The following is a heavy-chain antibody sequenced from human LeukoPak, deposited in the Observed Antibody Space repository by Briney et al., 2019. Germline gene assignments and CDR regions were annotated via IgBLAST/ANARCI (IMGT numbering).Heavy chain of an antibody. Sequence: APVKVSCKASGYTFTSYYMHWVRQAPGQGLEWMGIINPSGGSTSYAQKFQGRVIVTRDTSTSTVYMELSSLRSEDTAVYYCASELSRGDEGFDYWGQGTLVTVSS. D-gene: IGHD3-10*01. CDR1: GYTFTSYY. CDR2: INPSGGST. J-gene: IGHJ4*02. V-gene: IGHV1-46*01. CDR3: ASELSRGDEGFDY.